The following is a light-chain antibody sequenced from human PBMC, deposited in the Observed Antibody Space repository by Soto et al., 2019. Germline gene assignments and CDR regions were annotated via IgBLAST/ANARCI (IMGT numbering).Light chain of an antibody. CDR1: QSVRNSL. J-gene: IGKJ4*01. CDR3: QQYNNWPPLT. V-gene: IGKV3-20*01. CDR2: DAS. Sequence: EIVLTPSPGTLSLSPVERATLSCRASQSVRNSLLAWYQQKPGQPPRLLIYDASTRATATPERFSGSGSGTDFTLTISRLEPEDFAVYYCQQYNNWPPLTFGGGTKVDIK.